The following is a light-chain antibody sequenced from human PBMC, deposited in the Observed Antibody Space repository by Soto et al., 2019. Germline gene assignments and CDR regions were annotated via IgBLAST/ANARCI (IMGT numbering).Light chain of an antibody. J-gene: IGKJ1*01. Sequence: ETVLTQSPGTLSLSPGERATLSCRASQSVSSDTLAWYQQTPGQAPRLLLYGASTSATGIPDRFSGSGSGTDFTLPVSRLEPDDYAVYYCQQDGTSPSWTFGQGTKVEIK. CDR2: GAS. CDR3: QQDGTSPSWT. CDR1: QSVSSDT. V-gene: IGKV3-20*01.